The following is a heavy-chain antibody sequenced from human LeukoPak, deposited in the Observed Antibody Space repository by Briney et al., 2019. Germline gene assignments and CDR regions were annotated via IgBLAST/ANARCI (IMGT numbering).Heavy chain of an antibody. CDR1: GGSISSYY. D-gene: IGHD6-13*01. V-gene: IGHV4-59*01. Sequence: PSETLSLTCTVSGGSISSYYWSWVRQPPGKGLEWIGYIYYSGSTNYNPSLKSRVTISVDTSKNQFSLKLSSVTAADTAVYYCARSSGWGSSSVDYWGQGTLVTVSS. J-gene: IGHJ4*02. CDR3: ARSSGWGSSSVDY. CDR2: IYYSGST.